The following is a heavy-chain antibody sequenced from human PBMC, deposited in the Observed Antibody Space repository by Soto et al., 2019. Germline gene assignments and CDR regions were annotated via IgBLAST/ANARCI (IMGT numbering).Heavy chain of an antibody. D-gene: IGHD6-13*01. CDR2: FDPEDGET. V-gene: IGHV1-24*01. CDR1: RYTLTELS. CDR3: ATMVLWYVGYYCYGMDV. Sequence: ASVKVSCKVSRYTLTELSMHWVRQAPGKGLEWMGGFDPEDGETIYAQKFQGRVTMTEDASTDTAYMELSSLRSEDTAVYYCATMVLWYVGYYCYGMDVCGQGSTVTGSS. J-gene: IGHJ6*02.